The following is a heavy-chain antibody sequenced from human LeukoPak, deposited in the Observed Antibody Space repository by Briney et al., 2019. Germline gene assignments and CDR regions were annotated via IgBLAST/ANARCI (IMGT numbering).Heavy chain of an antibody. V-gene: IGHV3-30-3*01. J-gene: IGHJ4*02. CDR3: ARDGRYFDWLPFDY. Sequence: PGRSLRLSCAASGFTFSSYAMHWVCQAPGKGLEWVAVISYDGSNKYYADSVKGRFTISRDNSKNTLYLQMNSLRAEDTAVYYCARDGRYFDWLPFDYWGQGTLVTVSS. CDR1: GFTFSSYA. D-gene: IGHD3-9*01. CDR2: ISYDGSNK.